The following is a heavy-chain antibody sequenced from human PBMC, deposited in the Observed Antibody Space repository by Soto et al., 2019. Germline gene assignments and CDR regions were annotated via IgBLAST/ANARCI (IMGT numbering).Heavy chain of an antibody. CDR2: ISNYNDDT. Sequence: QVQLVQSGAEVKKPGASVKVSCKPSGYTFTSYGITSARQAPGEGLEWMGWISNYNDDTNYAQKLQGRVTMATETATSTAYMELRSLKSDDAAVYYCTRGGHVFAGNYVDYWGQGTLVTVSS. CDR3: TRGGHVFAGNYVDY. J-gene: IGHJ4*02. V-gene: IGHV1-18*01. D-gene: IGHD3-10*02. CDR1: GYTFTSYG.